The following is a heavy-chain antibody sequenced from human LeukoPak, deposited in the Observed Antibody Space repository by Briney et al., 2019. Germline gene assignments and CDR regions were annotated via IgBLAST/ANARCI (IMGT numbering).Heavy chain of an antibody. V-gene: IGHV1-18*01. J-gene: IGHJ4*02. CDR1: GYTFTNFG. CDR3: ARSYIGVGGPHYFDY. D-gene: IGHD6-19*01. CDR2: TSGHNGKT. Sequence: GASVKVSFKSSGYTFTNFGINWVRQAPGQGLEWMGWTSGHNGKTNYAQKFQGRVTMTTHTSTSAVYMELRSLRSDDTATYYCARSYIGVGGPHYFDYWGQGTLVTVSS.